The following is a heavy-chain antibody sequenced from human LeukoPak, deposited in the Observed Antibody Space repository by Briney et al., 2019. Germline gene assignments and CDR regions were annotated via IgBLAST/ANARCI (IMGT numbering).Heavy chain of an antibody. D-gene: IGHD2-21*02. V-gene: IGHV1-2*06. Sequence: ASVKVSCKASGYTFTGYYMHWVRQAPGQGLEWMGRINPNSGGTNYAQKFQGRVTMTRDTSISTAYMELSRLRSDDTAVYYCARDLSIVVVTAISPDSFDIWGQGTMVTVSS. CDR3: ARDLSIVVVTAISPDSFDI. CDR1: GYTFTGYY. J-gene: IGHJ3*02. CDR2: INPNSGGT.